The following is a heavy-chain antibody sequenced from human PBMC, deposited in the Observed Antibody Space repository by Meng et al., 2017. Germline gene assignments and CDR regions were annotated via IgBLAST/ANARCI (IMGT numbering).Heavy chain of an antibody. D-gene: IGHD6-13*01. Sequence: SQTRSLTGAISGDSVSSNSAAWNWIRQSPSRGLEWLGRTYYRSKWYNDYAVSVKSRIAINPDTSKNQFSLQLNSVTPEDTAVYYCAKATIAAAGTFRIYYFDYWGQGTLVTVSS. V-gene: IGHV6-1*01. CDR3: AKATIAAAGTFRIYYFDY. CDR1: GDSVSSNSAA. J-gene: IGHJ4*02. CDR2: TYYRSKWYN.